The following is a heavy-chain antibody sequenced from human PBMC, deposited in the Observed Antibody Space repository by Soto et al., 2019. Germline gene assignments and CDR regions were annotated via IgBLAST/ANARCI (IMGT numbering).Heavy chain of an antibody. CDR1: GYSFTSYW. V-gene: IGHV5-51*01. D-gene: IGHD2-21*02. Sequence: PGDSLKISCKGSGYSFTSYWIGWVRQMPGKGLEWMGIIYPGDSDTRYSPSFQGQVTISADKSISTAYLQWSSLKASDTAMYYCATTFLAYCGGDCYSPFYYGMDVWGQGPTVTVSS. CDR2: IYPGDSDT. J-gene: IGHJ6*02. CDR3: ATTFLAYCGGDCYSPFYYGMDV.